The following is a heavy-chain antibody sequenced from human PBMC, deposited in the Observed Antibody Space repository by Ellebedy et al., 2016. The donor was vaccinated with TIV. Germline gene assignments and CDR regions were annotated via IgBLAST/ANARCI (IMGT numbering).Heavy chain of an antibody. D-gene: IGHD5-24*01. CDR2: SSGTGANT. CDR1: GFTLNTYA. J-gene: IGHJ4*02. Sequence: GESLKISCAASGFTLNTYAMNSVRQAPRKGLEWVSASSGTGANTYHADSVKGRFTISRDNSKNILFLQMNSLRVEATAVYYCVREGYNNIPFDSWGQGTLVTVSS. V-gene: IGHV3-23*01. CDR3: VREGYNNIPFDS.